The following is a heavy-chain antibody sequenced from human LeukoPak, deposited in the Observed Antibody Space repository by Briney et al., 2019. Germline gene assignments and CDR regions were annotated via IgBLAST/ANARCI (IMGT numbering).Heavy chain of an antibody. D-gene: IGHD4-11*01. V-gene: IGHV5-51*01. Sequence: GESLKISCKGSGYRFTSYWIGWVRQMPGKGLEWMGIIYPADSDTRYSPSFQGQVTISADKSISTAYLQWSSLKASDSAMYYCARMDDSNYWFDPWGQGTLVIVSS. J-gene: IGHJ5*02. CDR1: GYRFTSYW. CDR2: IYPADSDT. CDR3: ARMDDSNYWFDP.